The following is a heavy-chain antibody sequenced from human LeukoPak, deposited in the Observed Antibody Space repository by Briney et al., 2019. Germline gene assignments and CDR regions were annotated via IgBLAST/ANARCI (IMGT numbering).Heavy chain of an antibody. CDR2: ISSSSGYI. J-gene: IGHJ4*02. Sequence: GGSLRLSCAASGFTFSSYSMNWVRQAPGKGLEWVSSISSSSGYIYYADSVKGRFTISRDNAKNSLYLQMNSLRAEDTAVYYCARDRVTALDYFDYWGQGTLVTVSS. CDR1: GFTFSSYS. CDR3: ARDRVTALDYFDY. D-gene: IGHD3-10*01. V-gene: IGHV3-21*01.